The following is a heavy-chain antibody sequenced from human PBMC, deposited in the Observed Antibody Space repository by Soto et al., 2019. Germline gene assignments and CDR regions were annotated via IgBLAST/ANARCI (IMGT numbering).Heavy chain of an antibody. J-gene: IGHJ4*02. CDR2: IIPILGIA. D-gene: IGHD3-16*01. CDR3: ASRSDDSYYFDY. Sequence: SVKVSCKASGGTFSSYTISWVRQAPGQGLEWMGRIIPILGIANYAQKFRGRVTITADKSTSTAYMELSSLRSEDTAVYYCASRSDDSYYFDYWGQGTLVTVSS. V-gene: IGHV1-69*02. CDR1: GGTFSSYT.